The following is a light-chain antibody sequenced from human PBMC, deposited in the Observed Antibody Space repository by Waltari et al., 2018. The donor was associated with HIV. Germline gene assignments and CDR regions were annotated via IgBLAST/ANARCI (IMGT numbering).Light chain of an antibody. J-gene: IGLJ2*01. V-gene: IGLV2-14*01. CDR3: SSYTSSNTLR. Sequence: QSALTQPASVPGSPGQSITISCTGTSSDVGGYKYVSWYQQHPGKAPRLMIYEVSNRPSGVSNRFSGSKSGDTASLTISGLQAEDEAAYYCSSYTSSNTLRFGGGTKLTVL. CDR1: SSDVGGYKY. CDR2: EVS.